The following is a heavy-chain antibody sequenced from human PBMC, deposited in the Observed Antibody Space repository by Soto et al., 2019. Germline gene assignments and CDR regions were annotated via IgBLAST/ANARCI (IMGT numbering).Heavy chain of an antibody. CDR1: NGSVSGGTYS. Sequence: SETLSLTCTVSNGSVSGGTYSWSWVRQPPGKGLEWIGYIYYSGTTYYTPSLKSRLTMSMDRANDHFSLNLTSVTAADTAVYFCARGHYYYGMDAWGQGITVTVSS. CDR2: IYYSGTT. J-gene: IGHJ6*02. CDR3: ARGHYYYGMDA. V-gene: IGHV4-30-2*01.